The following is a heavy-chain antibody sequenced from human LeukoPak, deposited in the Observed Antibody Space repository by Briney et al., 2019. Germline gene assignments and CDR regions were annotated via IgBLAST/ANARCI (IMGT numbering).Heavy chain of an antibody. Sequence: GSLSLSCAASGFIFSQYSMNWVRQAPGEGLEWVSHIRSSSETFYADSVKGRFTISRDNARNSLYLQMNNLRGEDTAIYYCARDAGNSGYGCDLWGQGTLVTVSS. J-gene: IGHJ5*02. CDR1: GFIFSQYS. CDR3: ARDAGNSGYGCDL. D-gene: IGHD5-12*01. CDR2: IRSSSET. V-gene: IGHV3-48*01.